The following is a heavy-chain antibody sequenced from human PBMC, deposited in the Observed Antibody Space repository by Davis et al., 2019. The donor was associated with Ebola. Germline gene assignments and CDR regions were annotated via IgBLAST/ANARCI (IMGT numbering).Heavy chain of an antibody. CDR2: IIPILGIA. CDR3: ATAAAGTWVVSSDWFDP. J-gene: IGHJ5*02. V-gene: IGHV1-69*04. Sequence: AASVTVSCNASGGTFSSSAISWVRQAPGQGLEWMGRIIPILGIANYAQKFQGRVTITADNSTSTAYMELSSLRSEDTAVYYCATAAAGTWVVSSDWFDPWGQGTLVTVSS. CDR1: GGTFSSSA. D-gene: IGHD6-13*01.